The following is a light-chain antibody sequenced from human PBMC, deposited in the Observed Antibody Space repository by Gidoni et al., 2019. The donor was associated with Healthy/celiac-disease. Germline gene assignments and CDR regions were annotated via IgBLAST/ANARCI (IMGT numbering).Light chain of an antibody. CDR3: QQYGSSPPWT. CDR1: QSVSSSY. CDR2: GAS. J-gene: IGKJ1*01. Sequence: EIVLPQSPGTLSLSPGERATISCRASQSVSSSYLAWYQQNPGQAPRLLIHGASSRATGIPDRFSGSGSGTDFTLTISRLEPEDFAVYYCQQYGSSPPWTFGQGTKVEIK. V-gene: IGKV3-20*01.